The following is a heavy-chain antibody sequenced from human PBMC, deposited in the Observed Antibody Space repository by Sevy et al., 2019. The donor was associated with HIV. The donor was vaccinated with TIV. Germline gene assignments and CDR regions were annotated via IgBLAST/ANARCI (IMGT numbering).Heavy chain of an antibody. CDR1: GFTFSSYA. J-gene: IGHJ4*02. Sequence: GGSLRLSCAASGFTFSSYAMSWVRQAPGKGLEWVSAISGSGGSTYYADSVKGRFTISRDNSKNTLYLQMNSLRAEDTAVYYCAKEGDSSGWYGGAYYSDYWGQGTLVTVSS. V-gene: IGHV3-23*01. D-gene: IGHD6-19*01. CDR3: AKEGDSSGWYGGAYYSDY. CDR2: ISGSGGST.